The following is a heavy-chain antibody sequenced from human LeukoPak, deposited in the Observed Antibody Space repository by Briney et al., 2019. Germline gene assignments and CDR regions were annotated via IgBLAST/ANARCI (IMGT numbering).Heavy chain of an antibody. D-gene: IGHD1-1*01. CDR1: GGSISSYY. J-gene: IGHJ5*02. CDR3: ARDGFTAGTWFDP. CDR2: IHYSGST. V-gene: IGHV4-59*01. Sequence: PSETLSLTCTVSGGSISSYYWSWIRQPPGKGLEWIGYIHYSGSTNYNPSLKSRVTISVDTSKNQFSLKLSSVTAADTAVYYCARDGFTAGTWFDPWGQGTLVTVSS.